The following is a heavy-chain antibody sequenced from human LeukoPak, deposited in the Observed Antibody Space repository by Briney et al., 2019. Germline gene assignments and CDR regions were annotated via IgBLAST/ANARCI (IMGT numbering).Heavy chain of an antibody. CDR1: GGSISSSSYY. Sequence: SETLSLTCTVSGGSISSSSYYWGWIRQPPGKGLEWIGSIYYSGSTSYNPSLKSRVTISVDTSKNQFSLKLSSVTAADTAVYYCASNYGGNFRGDFDYWGQGTLVTVSS. D-gene: IGHD4-23*01. V-gene: IGHV4-39*01. J-gene: IGHJ4*02. CDR3: ASNYGGNFRGDFDY. CDR2: IYYSGST.